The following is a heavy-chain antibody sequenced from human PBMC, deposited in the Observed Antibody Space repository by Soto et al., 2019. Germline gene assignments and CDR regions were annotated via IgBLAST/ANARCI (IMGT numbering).Heavy chain of an antibody. CDR1: GGSISSGGYY. CDR3: AQTAAFYEYSSSWYYFDY. Sequence: SETLSLTCTVSGGSISSGGYYWSWIRQHPGKGLEWIGYIYYSGSTYYNPSLKSRVTISVDASKNQFSLKLSSVTAADTAVYYCAQTAAFYEYSSSWYYFDYWGQGTLVTVSS. D-gene: IGHD6-13*01. CDR2: IYYSGST. J-gene: IGHJ4*02. V-gene: IGHV4-31*03.